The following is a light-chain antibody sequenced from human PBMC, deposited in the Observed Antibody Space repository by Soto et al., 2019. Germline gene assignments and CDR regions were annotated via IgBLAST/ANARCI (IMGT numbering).Light chain of an antibody. Sequence: QSVLTQPPSASGSPGQSVAISCTGTSSDVGGYNYVSWYQQHPGKAPKLMIYEVNKRPSGVPDRFSGSKSGTSASLAISGLQSEDEADYYCASWDDSLTAWVFGGGTKLTVL. J-gene: IGLJ3*02. CDR1: SSDVGGYNY. CDR3: ASWDDSLTAWV. V-gene: IGLV2-8*01. CDR2: EVN.